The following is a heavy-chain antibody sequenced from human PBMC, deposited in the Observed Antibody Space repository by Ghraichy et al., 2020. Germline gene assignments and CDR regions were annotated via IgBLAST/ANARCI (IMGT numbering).Heavy chain of an antibody. Sequence: ASVKVSCKASGYTFTGYYMHWVRQAPGQGLEWMGRINPNSGGTNYAQKFQGRVTMTRDTSISTAYMELSRLRSDDTVVYYCARGDGVSHYYYGMDVWGQGTTVTVSS. V-gene: IGHV1-2*05. CDR1: GYTFTGYY. CDR2: INPNSGGT. CDR3: ARGDGVSHYYYGMDV. D-gene: IGHD2-8*01. J-gene: IGHJ6*02.